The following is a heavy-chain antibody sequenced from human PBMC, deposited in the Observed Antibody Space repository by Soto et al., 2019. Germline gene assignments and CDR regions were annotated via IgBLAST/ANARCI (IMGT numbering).Heavy chain of an antibody. D-gene: IGHD3-10*01. V-gene: IGHV1-3*01. CDR3: AREYFHAFDI. J-gene: IGHJ3*02. Sequence: ASVKVSCKSSGFTFINYAIHWVRQAPGQSLEWMGWINPAKGDTKYSERFQGRVTITRDTSASTAYMELSSLRSEETAIYFCAREYFHAFDIWGQGTMVTAS. CDR2: INPAKGDT. CDR1: GFTFINYA.